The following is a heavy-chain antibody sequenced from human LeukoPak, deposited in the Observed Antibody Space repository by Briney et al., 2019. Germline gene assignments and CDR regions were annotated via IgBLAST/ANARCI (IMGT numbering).Heavy chain of an antibody. CDR3: ARPGGRRTDAFDI. D-gene: IGHD3-16*01. CDR1: GFTFNSYA. Sequence: GALRLSCAASGFTFNSYAMTWVRQAPGKGLEWVSAVSGSGGSTYYPDSVEGRFTISRDNSKDTLYLQMNSLRAEDTAVYYCARPGGRRTDAFDIWGQGTMVTVSS. J-gene: IGHJ3*02. V-gene: IGHV3-23*01. CDR2: VSGSGGST.